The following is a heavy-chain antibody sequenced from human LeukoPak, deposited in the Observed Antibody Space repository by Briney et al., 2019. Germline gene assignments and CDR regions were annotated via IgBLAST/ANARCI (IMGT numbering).Heavy chain of an antibody. V-gene: IGHV4-4*07. J-gene: IGHJ5*01. CDR3: ARESKDYDGDGFYYDS. CDR2: IFASGST. CDR1: DGSFNNYY. Sequence: SETLSLTCTVSDGSFNNYYWGCLRQPAGKGLEWIGRIFASGSTDYNPSLQSRVTMSVDTSKNQFSLRLSSMTAADTAVYYCARESKDYDGDGFYYDSWGQGTLVTVSS. D-gene: IGHD3-22*01.